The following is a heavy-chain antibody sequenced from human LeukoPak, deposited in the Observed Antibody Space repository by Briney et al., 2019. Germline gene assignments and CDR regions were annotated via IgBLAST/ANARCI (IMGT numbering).Heavy chain of an antibody. CDR2: IYHSGST. J-gene: IGHJ4*02. CDR3: ARVEVVPAAMGAFDY. D-gene: IGHD2-2*01. Sequence: SETLSLTCAVSGGSISSSNWWSWVRPPPGKGLEWIGEIYHSGSTNYNPSLKSRVTISVDKSKNQFSLKLSSVTAADTAVYYCARVEVVPAAMGAFDYWGQGTLVTVSS. CDR1: GGSISSSNW. V-gene: IGHV4-4*02.